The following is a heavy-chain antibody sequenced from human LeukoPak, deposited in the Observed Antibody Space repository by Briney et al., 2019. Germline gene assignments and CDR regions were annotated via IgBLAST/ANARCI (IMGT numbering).Heavy chain of an antibody. Sequence: PGGSLRLSCAASGFTVSTNFMSWVRQAPGKGLEWVSVIYSGGSTYYADSVKGRFTISRDNSKNTLYFQMNSLRVEDTAVYYCASSDYQGSDFDLWGRGTPVTVSS. D-gene: IGHD3-22*01. V-gene: IGHV3-53*01. CDR2: IYSGGST. CDR3: ASSDYQGSDFDL. CDR1: GFTVSTNF. J-gene: IGHJ2*01.